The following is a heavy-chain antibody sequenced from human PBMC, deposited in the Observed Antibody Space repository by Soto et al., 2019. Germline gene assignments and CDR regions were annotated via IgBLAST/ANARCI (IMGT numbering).Heavy chain of an antibody. D-gene: IGHD3-16*02. CDR2: IYWDDDK. CDR1: GFSLTTRGVG. V-gene: IGHV2-5*02. CDR3: AYSPRDKFGGVIAHY. J-gene: IGHJ4*02. Sequence: SGPTLVNPTQTLTLTCTFSGFSLTTRGVGVAWIRQPPGKALQWLALIYWDDDKRYSPSLKSRLTITKDTSKNQVVLTMTNMDPVDTATYYCAYSPRDKFGGVIAHYWGQGTLVTVSS.